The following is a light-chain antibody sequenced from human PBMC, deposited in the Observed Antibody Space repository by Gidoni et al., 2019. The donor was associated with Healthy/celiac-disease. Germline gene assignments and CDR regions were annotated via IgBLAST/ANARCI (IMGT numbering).Light chain of an antibody. V-gene: IGKV3-15*01. J-gene: IGKJ2*04. Sequence: EIVMTQSPATLSVSPGERATLSCRASQSVSSNLDWYQQKPGQAPRHLIYGASTRATGIPARCSGSGSRTEFTLTISSLQSEDFAVYYCQQYNNWPPWSFGQGTKLEIK. CDR3: QQYNNWPPWS. CDR2: GAS. CDR1: QSVSSN.